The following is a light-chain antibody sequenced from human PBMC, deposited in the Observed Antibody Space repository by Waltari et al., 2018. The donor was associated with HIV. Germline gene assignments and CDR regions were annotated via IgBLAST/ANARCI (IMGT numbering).Light chain of an antibody. CDR2: DAS. CDR3: QQFNNDPIT. Sequence: AIQLPQSPSSLSASVGDRVTITCRASQGISSALAWYQQKPGKAPKLLIYDASSLESGVPSRFSGSGSGTDFTLTISSLQPEDFATYYCQQFNNDPITFGQGTRLEIK. CDR1: QGISSA. V-gene: IGKV1D-13*01. J-gene: IGKJ5*01.